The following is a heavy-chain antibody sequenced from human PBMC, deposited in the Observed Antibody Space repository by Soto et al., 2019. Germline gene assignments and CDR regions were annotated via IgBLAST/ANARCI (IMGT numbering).Heavy chain of an antibody. CDR2: IIPSFGTA. Sequence: QVQLVQSGAEVKKPVSSVKVSCKASGGTFSSDNISWLGQAHGQVLECMGGIIPSFGTANYARKCQGRVKITADESTSTAYMELISLGSEDTAMYYCGREDRPYDSSGYYHYWGQGTLVTVSS. CDR3: GREDRPYDSSGYYHY. J-gene: IGHJ4*02. D-gene: IGHD3-22*01. CDR1: GGTFSSDN. V-gene: IGHV1-69*01.